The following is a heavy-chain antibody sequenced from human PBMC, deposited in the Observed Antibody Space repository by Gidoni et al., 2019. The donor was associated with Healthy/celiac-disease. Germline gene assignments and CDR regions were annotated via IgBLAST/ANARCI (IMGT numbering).Heavy chain of an antibody. CDR3: AKDRGPSDYGAFDP. Sequence: EVQLVESGGGLVQPGRSLRLSCAASGFPLDDYAMHWVRQAQGKGLEWVPGISWNSGSIGYADSVKGRFTISRDNAKNSLYLQMNSLRAEDTALYYCAKDRGPSDYGAFDPWGQGTLVTVSS. CDR1: GFPLDDYA. CDR2: ISWNSGSI. J-gene: IGHJ5*02. V-gene: IGHV3-9*01. D-gene: IGHD4-17*01.